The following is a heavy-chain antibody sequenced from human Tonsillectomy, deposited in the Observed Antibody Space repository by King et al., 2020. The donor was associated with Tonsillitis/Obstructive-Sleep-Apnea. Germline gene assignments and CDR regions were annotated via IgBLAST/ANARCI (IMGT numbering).Heavy chain of an antibody. V-gene: IGHV7-4-1*02. J-gene: IGHJ5*02. D-gene: IGHD3-3*01. CDR1: GYTFTNYA. CDR2: INTNTGNP. Sequence: VQLVESGSELKKPGASVKVSCKASGYTFTNYAMHWVRQAPGQGLEWMGWINTNTGNPTYAQGFTGRFVFSLDTSVSTAYLQISSLKSEDTAVYYCANTSWAIFGSNRFDPWGQGNLVSVSS. CDR3: ANTSWAIFGSNRFDP.